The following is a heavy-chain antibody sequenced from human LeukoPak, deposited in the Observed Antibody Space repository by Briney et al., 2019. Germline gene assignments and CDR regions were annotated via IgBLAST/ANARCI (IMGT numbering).Heavy chain of an antibody. Sequence: PGGSLRPSCAASGFTFSSYAMSWVRQAPGKGLEWVSAISGSGGSTYYADSVKGRFTISRDNSKNTLYLQMNSLRAEDTAVYYCARDRTNIVGATDWGQGTLVTVSS. CDR1: GFTFSSYA. CDR2: ISGSGGST. V-gene: IGHV3-23*01. J-gene: IGHJ4*02. CDR3: ARDRTNIVGATD. D-gene: IGHD1-26*01.